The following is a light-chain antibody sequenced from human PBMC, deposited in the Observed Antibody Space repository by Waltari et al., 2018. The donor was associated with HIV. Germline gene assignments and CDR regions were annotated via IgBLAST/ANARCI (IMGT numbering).Light chain of an antibody. CDR1: QRVGSN. CDR2: GAS. Sequence: EVVLTQSPATLSVSPRERDTLSCRASQRVGSNLAWYQQKPGQAPRLLIYGASTRATGVPARFTGSGSGTEFTLTISSLQSEDFAVYYCHQYNNWPPVTFGGGTKVEIK. CDR3: HQYNNWPPVT. V-gene: IGKV3-15*01. J-gene: IGKJ4*01.